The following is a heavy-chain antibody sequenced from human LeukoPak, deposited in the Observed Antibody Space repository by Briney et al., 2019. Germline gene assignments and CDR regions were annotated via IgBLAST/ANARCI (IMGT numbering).Heavy chain of an antibody. CDR2: IYYTGST. Sequence: SETLSLTCTVSGASISSGGYYWNWIRQHPGKGLEWLGHIYYTGSTNYNPSLKSRVTISVDTSKNQFSLKLSSVTAADTAVYYCARGQLVLNFDYWGQGTLVTVSS. CDR1: GASISSGGYY. CDR3: ARGQLVLNFDY. J-gene: IGHJ4*02. D-gene: IGHD6-6*01. V-gene: IGHV4-31*03.